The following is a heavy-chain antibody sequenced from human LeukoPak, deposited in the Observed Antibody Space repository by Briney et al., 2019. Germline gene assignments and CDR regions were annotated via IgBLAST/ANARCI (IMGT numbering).Heavy chain of an antibody. Sequence: SETLSLTCAVYGGSFSGYYWSWIRQPPGKGLEWIGEINHSGSPNYNPSLKSRVTISVDTSKNQFSLKLSSATAADTAVYYCARVQRWLQSIDYWGQGTLVTVSS. CDR1: GGSFSGYY. D-gene: IGHD5-24*01. J-gene: IGHJ4*02. V-gene: IGHV4-34*01. CDR3: ARVQRWLQSIDY. CDR2: INHSGSP.